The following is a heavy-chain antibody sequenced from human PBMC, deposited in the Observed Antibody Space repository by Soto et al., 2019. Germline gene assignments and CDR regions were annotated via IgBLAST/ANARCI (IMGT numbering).Heavy chain of an antibody. V-gene: IGHV4-31*03. CDR3: ARRYGDYPEMGYYGMDV. Sequence: SETLSLTCTVSGGSISSGGYYWSWIRQHPGKGLEWIGYIYYSGSTNYNPSLKSRVTISVDKSKNQFSLKLSSVTAADTAVYYCARRYGDYPEMGYYGMDVWGQGTTVTVSS. J-gene: IGHJ6*02. CDR1: GGSISSGGYY. D-gene: IGHD4-17*01. CDR2: IYYSGST.